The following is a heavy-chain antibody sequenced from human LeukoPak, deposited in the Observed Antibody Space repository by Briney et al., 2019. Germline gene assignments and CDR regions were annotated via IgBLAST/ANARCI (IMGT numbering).Heavy chain of an antibody. CDR2: ISGSGGSTI. CDR1: GFTFSSYA. D-gene: IGHD6-6*01. V-gene: IGHV3-23*01. Sequence: GGSLRLSCAASGFTFSSYAMSWVRQAPGKGLEWVSAISGSGGSTIYYADSVKGRFTISRDNSKNTLYLQMNSLRAEDTAVYYCAKDQAYSSSFIFDYWGQGTLVTVSS. CDR3: AKDQAYSSSFIFDY. J-gene: IGHJ4*02.